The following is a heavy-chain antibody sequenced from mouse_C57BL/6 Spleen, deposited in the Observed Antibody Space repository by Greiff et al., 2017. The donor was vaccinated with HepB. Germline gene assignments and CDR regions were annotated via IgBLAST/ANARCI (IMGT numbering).Heavy chain of an antibody. V-gene: IGHV10-1*01. D-gene: IGHD1-1*01. CDR1: GFSFNTYA. J-gene: IGHJ4*01. CDR2: IRSKSNNYAT. CDR3: VRHGYYGSSYFYYAMDY. Sequence: EVHLVESGGGLVQPKGSLKLSCAASGFSFNTYAMNWVRQAPGKGLEWVARIRSKSNNYATYYADSVKDRFTISRDDSESMLYLQMNNLKTEDTAMYYCVRHGYYGSSYFYYAMDYWGQGTSVTVSS.